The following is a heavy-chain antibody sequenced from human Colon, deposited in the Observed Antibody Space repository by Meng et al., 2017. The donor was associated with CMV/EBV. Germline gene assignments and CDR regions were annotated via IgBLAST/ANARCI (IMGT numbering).Heavy chain of an antibody. Sequence: SCKASGYTFTDYIIRWVRQAPGQGLEWMGRINPKSGATRYAHNFQGRATLTRDTSITTAYMELTGLTSNDTAIYYCAKDWSGGSCFDYWGQGTLVTVSS. J-gene: IGHJ4*02. D-gene: IGHD2-15*01. CDR3: AKDWSGGSCFDY. CDR2: INPKSGAT. CDR1: GYTFTDYI. V-gene: IGHV1-2*06.